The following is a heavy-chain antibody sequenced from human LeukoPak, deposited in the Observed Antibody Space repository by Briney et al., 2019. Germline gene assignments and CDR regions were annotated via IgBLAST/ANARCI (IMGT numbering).Heavy chain of an antibody. J-gene: IGHJ4*02. CDR1: RITLSSYW. CDR2: INSDGSST. V-gene: IGHV3-74*01. CDR3: ARELLTVVTQGGVGY. Sequence: RGSLRLSCAASRITLSSYWMHWVRQAPGKGLVWVSRINSDGSSTSYADSVKGRFTISRDNAKDTLYLQMNSLRAEDTAVYYCARELLTVVTQGGVGYWGQGTLVSVSS. D-gene: IGHD4-23*01.